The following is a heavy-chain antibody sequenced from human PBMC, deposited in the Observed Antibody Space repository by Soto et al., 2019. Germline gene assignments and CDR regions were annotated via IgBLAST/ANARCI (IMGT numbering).Heavy chain of an antibody. CDR3: ARQNSNYGDYGYGMDV. V-gene: IGHV5-51*01. CDR1: GYSFTSYW. Sequence: GESLKISCKGSGYSFTSYWIGWVRQMPGKGLEWTGIIYPGDSDTRYSPSFQGQVTISADKSISTAYLQWSSLKASDTAMYYCARQNSNYGDYGYGMDVWGQGTTVTVSS. D-gene: IGHD4-17*01. J-gene: IGHJ6*02. CDR2: IYPGDSDT.